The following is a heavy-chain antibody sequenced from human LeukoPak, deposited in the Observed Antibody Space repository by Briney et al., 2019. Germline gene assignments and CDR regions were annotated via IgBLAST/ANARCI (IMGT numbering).Heavy chain of an antibody. V-gene: IGHV1-69*04. J-gene: IGHJ4*02. Sequence: SVKVSCKSSRGTFSSYAISWVRQAPGQRLEWMGRIIPILGIANYAQKFQGRVTITADKSTTTAYMELSSLRSEDTAVYYCATKGGGYCSSSSCYIYDYWGQGTLVTVSS. D-gene: IGHD2-2*02. CDR2: IIPILGIA. CDR3: ATKGGGYCSSSSCYIYDY. CDR1: RGTFSSYA.